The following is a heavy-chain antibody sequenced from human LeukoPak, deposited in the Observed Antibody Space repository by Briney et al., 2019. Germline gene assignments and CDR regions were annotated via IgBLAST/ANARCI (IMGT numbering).Heavy chain of an antibody. CDR2: INTDGSST. CDR1: GFTFSSYW. D-gene: IGHD6-13*01. V-gene: IGHV3-74*01. CDR3: AREQMGLAAADYYFDY. J-gene: IGHJ4*02. Sequence: HAGGSLRLSCAASGFTFSSYWMHWVRQAPGKGLVWVSRINTDGSSTSYADSVKGRFTISRDNAKNTLYLQMNSLRAEDTAVYYCAREQMGLAAADYYFDYWGQGTLVTVSS.